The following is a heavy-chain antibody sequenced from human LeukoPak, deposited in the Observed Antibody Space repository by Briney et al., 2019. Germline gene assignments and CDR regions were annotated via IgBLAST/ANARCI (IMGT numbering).Heavy chain of an antibody. D-gene: IGHD3-22*01. CDR1: GFTFEDYS. Sequence: GGSLRLSCAASGFTFEDYSMHWVRQAPGKGLEWVSGISWNSGNIGYADSVKGRFTISRDNSKNTLYLQMNSLRAEDTAVYYCAKAPDSSGYNDYWGQGTLVTVSS. CDR2: ISWNSGNI. V-gene: IGHV3-9*01. CDR3: AKAPDSSGYNDY. J-gene: IGHJ4*02.